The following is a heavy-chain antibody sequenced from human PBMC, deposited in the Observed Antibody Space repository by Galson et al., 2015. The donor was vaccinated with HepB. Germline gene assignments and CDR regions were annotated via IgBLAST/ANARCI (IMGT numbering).Heavy chain of an antibody. CDR3: TRAGRAMIVVVTGGAFDI. CDR1: GFTFGDYA. V-gene: IGHV3-49*04. Sequence: SLRLSCAASGFTFGDYAMSWVRQAPGKGLEWVGFIRSKAYGGTTEYAASVKGRFTISRDDSKSIAYLQMNSLKTEDTAVYYCTRAGRAMIVVVTGGAFDIWGQGTMVTVSS. CDR2: IRSKAYGGTT. J-gene: IGHJ3*02. D-gene: IGHD3-22*01.